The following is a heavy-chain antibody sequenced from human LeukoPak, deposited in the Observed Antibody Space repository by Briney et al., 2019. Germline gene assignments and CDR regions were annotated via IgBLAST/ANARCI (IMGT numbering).Heavy chain of an antibody. CDR2: ILSDGSNK. J-gene: IGHJ4*02. CDR1: GFTFSTYT. Sequence: GGPLRLSCAAAGFTFSTYTIHWVRQAPDKGLEWVALILSDGSNKYYAESVEGRFTISRDNSKNTVYLQMNSLRSDDTAMYYCARDGGYSFGHRIDYWGQGTLVTVSS. CDR3: ARDGGYSFGHRIDY. D-gene: IGHD5-12*01. V-gene: IGHV3-30-3*01.